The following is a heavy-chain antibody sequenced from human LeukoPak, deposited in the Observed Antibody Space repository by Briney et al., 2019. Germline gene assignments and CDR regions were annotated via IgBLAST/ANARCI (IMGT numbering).Heavy chain of an antibody. D-gene: IGHD2-15*01. Sequence: GGSLRLSCAASGLTFSGSAMSWVRQAPGKGLEWVSLISGSGNSTYYVDSVKGRFTISRDNSKNTLYLQMNSLRAEDTAVYYCAKVQGSIVVVVAATLYYFDYWGQGTLVTVSS. CDR3: AKVQGSIVVVVAATLYYFDY. J-gene: IGHJ4*02. CDR2: ISGSGNST. V-gene: IGHV3-23*01. CDR1: GLTFSGSA.